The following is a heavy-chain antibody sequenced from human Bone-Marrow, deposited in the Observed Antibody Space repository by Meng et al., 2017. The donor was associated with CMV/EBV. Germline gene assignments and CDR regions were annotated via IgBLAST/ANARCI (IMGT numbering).Heavy chain of an antibody. CDR1: GGTFSSYA. CDR2: IIPILGTA. J-gene: IGHJ4*02. D-gene: IGHD3-22*01. V-gene: IGHV1-69*05. Sequence: ASGGTFSSYAISWVRQAPGQGLEWMGGIIPILGTANYAQKFQGRVTITTDESTSTAYMELSSLRSEDTAVYYCARGQYYYDSSGYGYWGQGTLVTVSS. CDR3: ARGQYYYDSSGYGY.